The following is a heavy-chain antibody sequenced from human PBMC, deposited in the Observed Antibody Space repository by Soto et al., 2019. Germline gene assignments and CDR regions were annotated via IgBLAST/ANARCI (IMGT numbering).Heavy chain of an antibody. J-gene: IGHJ4*02. CDR1: EFTFGLYG. D-gene: IGHD2-15*01. CDR3: AKDLSGYCGAGSCYSGSDY. CDR2: ISYDGSNK. Sequence: QVHLVESGGGVVQPGRSLRLSCAASEFTFGLYGMHWVRQAPGKGLEWVAVISYDGSNKYYADSVKGRFTISRDNSKNTLFLQMNSLRAEDTAMYYCAKDLSGYCGAGSCYSGSDYWGQGTLVTVSS. V-gene: IGHV3-30*18.